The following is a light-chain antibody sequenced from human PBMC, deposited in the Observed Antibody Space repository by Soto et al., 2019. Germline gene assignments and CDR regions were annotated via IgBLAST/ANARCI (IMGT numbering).Light chain of an antibody. J-gene: IGLJ1*01. V-gene: IGLV1-40*01. Sequence: QSVLTQPPSVSGAPGQRVTLSCTGNSSNLGAGYDVHWYQQLPGAAPKLVIFGNRNRPSGVPERFSGSKSGTSASLAITGLQAEDEADYFCGSYTGSIYVFGNGTKLTVL. CDR2: GNR. CDR1: SSNLGAGYD. CDR3: GSYTGSIYV.